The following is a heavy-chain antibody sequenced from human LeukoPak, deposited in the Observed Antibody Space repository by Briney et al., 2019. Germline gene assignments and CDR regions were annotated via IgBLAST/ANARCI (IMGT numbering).Heavy chain of an antibody. CDR3: AKVENSGYSSSSWGDYGLDV. CDR2: INNDGSST. CDR1: GFTFSKYW. V-gene: IGHV3-74*01. Sequence: QPGGSLRLSCAASGFTFSKYWMHWVRQAPGKGLVWVSRINNDGSSTSYADSVKGRFTISRDNAKNTVYLQMNSLRAEDTAVYYCAKVENSGYSSSSWGDYGLDVWGQGTTVTVSS. D-gene: IGHD6-6*01. J-gene: IGHJ6*02.